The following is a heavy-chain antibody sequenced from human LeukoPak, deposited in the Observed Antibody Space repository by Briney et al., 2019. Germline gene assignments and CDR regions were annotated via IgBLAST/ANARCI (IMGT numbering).Heavy chain of an antibody. V-gene: IGHV4-30-2*01. CDR3: ARVNYYDSSGYYYFDY. Sequence: PSQTLSLTCAVSGGSISSGGYSWSWIRQPPGKGLAWIGYIYHSGSTYYNPSLKSRVTISVDRSKNQFSLKLSSVTAADTAVYYCARVNYYDSSGYYYFDYWGQGTLVTVSS. CDR2: IYHSGST. CDR1: GGSISSGGYS. D-gene: IGHD3-22*01. J-gene: IGHJ4*02.